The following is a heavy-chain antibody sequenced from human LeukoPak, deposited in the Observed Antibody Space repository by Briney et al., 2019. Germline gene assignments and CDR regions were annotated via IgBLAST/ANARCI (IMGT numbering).Heavy chain of an antibody. CDR2: INWNGGST. D-gene: IGHD6-19*01. Sequence: GGSLRLSCGASGFTFSGYSMNWVRQAPGKGLEWVSGINWNGGSTGYADSVKGRFTISRDNAKNSLYLQMNSLRVEDTAFYYCARIGYSSGWYEGLEYWGQGTLVTVSS. CDR1: GFTFSGYS. CDR3: ARIGYSSGWYEGLEY. J-gene: IGHJ4*02. V-gene: IGHV3-20*04.